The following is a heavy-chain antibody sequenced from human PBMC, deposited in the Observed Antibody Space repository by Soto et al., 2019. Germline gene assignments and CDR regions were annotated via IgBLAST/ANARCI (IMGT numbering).Heavy chain of an antibody. CDR1: GGSISSGGYY. J-gene: IGHJ4*02. V-gene: IGHV4-31*03. D-gene: IGHD3-22*01. Sequence: TLSLTCPVSGGSISSGGYYWSWIRQHPGKGLEWIGYIYYSGSTYYNPSLKSRVTISVDTSKNQFSLKLSSVTAADTAVYYCARIRLNYYDSSMVDYWGQGTMVTVYS. CDR3: ARIRLNYYDSSMVDY. CDR2: IYYSGST.